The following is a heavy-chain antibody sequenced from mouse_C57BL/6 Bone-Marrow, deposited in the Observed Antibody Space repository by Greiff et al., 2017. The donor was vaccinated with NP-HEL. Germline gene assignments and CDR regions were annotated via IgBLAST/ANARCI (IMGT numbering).Heavy chain of an antibody. J-gene: IGHJ4*01. CDR2: IRSKSNNYAT. CDR1: GFSFNTYA. Sequence: EVQRVESGGGLVQPKGSLKLSCAASGFSFNTYAMNWVRQAPGKGLEWVARIRSKSNNYATYYADSVKDRFTISRDDSESMLYLQMNNLKTEDTAMYYCVRTGDGYYDYAMDYWGQGTSVTVSS. D-gene: IGHD2-3*01. CDR3: VRTGDGYYDYAMDY. V-gene: IGHV10-1*01.